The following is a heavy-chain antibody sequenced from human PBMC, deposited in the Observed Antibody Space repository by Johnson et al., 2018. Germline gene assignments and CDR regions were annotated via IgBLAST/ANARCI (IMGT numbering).Heavy chain of an antibody. V-gene: IGHV3-30*18. CDR3: AKGPGNNSSGWPSTVVVWHYYYMDV. CDR2: ISYAGSNK. Sequence: QLVQSGGGVVQPGRSLRLSCAASGFTFSSYGMHWVRQAPGKGLEWVAVISYAGSNKYYADSVKGRFTISRDNSKNTLYLQMNSMRAEDTAVYYCAKGPGNNSSGWPSTVVVWHYYYMDVWGKGTTVTVSS. J-gene: IGHJ6*03. D-gene: IGHD6-19*01. CDR1: GFTFSSYG.